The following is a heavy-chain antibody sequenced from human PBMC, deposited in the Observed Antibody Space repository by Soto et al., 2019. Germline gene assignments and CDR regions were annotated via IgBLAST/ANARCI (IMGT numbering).Heavy chain of an antibody. D-gene: IGHD2-2*01. J-gene: IGHJ6*03. V-gene: IGHV4-34*01. Sequence: SETLSLTCAVYGGSFSGYYWSWIRQPPGKGLEWIGEINHSGSTNYNPSLKSRVTISVDTSKNQFSLKLRSVTAADTAVYYCARGAYCSSTSCSLAMVRGVKNYMDVWGKGTTVTVSS. CDR1: GGSFSGYY. CDR3: ARGAYCSSTSCSLAMVRGVKNYMDV. CDR2: INHSGST.